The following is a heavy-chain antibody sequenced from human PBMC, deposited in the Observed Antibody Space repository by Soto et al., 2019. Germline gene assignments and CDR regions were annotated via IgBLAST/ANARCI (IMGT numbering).Heavy chain of an antibody. CDR3: ARRDIWYSDRSAYSPFHH. CDR2: IDYSGST. V-gene: IGHV4-39*01. CDR1: GGSINNNDHY. Sequence: SETLSLTCTVSGGSINNNDHYWGWVRQPPGKGLEWVGNIDYSGSTYYKPSLKSRVTISVDTSKNQFSLKLSSVTAADTAVYYCARRDIWYSDRSAYSPFHHWGQGTMVTVSS. D-gene: IGHD3-22*01. J-gene: IGHJ4*02.